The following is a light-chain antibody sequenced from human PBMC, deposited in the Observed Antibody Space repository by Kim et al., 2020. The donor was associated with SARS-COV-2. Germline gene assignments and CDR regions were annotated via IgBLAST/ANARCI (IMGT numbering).Light chain of an antibody. CDR1: QSVTSGN. V-gene: IGKV3-20*01. J-gene: IGKJ1*01. CDR3: QKYGSSPPT. CDR2: AAS. Sequence: SPGERAPLSCTASQSVTSGNLAGYRQKPGQPPRLLISAASSRATGIPERFGGGGSGTDFTLTIRRLEPEDFAVYYGQKYGSSPPTFGQGTKVEIK.